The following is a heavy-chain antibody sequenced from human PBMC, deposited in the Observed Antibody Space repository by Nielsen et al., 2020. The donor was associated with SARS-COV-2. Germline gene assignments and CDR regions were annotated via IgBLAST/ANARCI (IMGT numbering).Heavy chain of an antibody. D-gene: IGHD2-2*01. J-gene: IGHJ6*02. CDR3: ASDSNSYNYYYYYGMDV. V-gene: IGHV3-30*03. CDR2: ISYDGSNK. Sequence: SCAASGFTFSSYGMHWVLQAPGKGLEWVAVISYDGSNKYYADSVKGRFTISRDNSKNTLNLQMNSLRAEDTAVYYCASDSNSYNYYYYYGMDVWGQGTTVTVSS. CDR1: GFTFSSYG.